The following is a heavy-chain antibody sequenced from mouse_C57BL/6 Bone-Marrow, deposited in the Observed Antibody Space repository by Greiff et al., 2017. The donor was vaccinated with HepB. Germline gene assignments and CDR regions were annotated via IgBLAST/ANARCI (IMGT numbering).Heavy chain of an antibody. Sequence: QVTLKESGPGILQSSQTLSLTCSFSGFSLSTSGMGVSWIRQPSGKGLEWLAHIYWDDDKRYNPSLKSRLTISKDTSRNQVFLKITSVDTADTATYYCARRARGYFDYCGQGTTLTVSS. D-gene: IGHD3-3*01. J-gene: IGHJ2*01. CDR1: GFSLSTSGMG. CDR2: IYWDDDK. V-gene: IGHV8-12*01. CDR3: ARRARGYFDY.